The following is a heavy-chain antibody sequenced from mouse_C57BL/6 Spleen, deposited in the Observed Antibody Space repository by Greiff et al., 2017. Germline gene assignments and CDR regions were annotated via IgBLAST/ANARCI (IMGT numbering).Heavy chain of an antibody. CDR3: ARGWAYSYAMDY. CDR2: INPSTGGT. V-gene: IGHV1-42*01. CDR1: GSSFTGFY. J-gene: IGHJ4*01. Sequence: VQLQQSGPELVKPGASVKISFQASGSSFTGFYMNWVKQSPEKSLEWIGEINPSTGGTTYNQKFKAKATLTVDKSSSTAYMQLKSLTSEDSAVYYCARGWAYSYAMDYWGQGTSVTVSS. D-gene: IGHD2-10*01.